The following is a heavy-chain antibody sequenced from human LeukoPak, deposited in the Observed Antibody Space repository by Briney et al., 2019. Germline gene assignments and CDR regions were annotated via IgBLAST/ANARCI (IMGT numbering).Heavy chain of an antibody. V-gene: IGHV4-39*07. J-gene: IGHJ4*02. Sequence: SETLSLTCTVSGGSISSGSYYWGWIRQPPGKGLEWIGSIYYSGSTYYNPSLKSRVTVSLDTSKNQFSLKLSSVTAADTAVYYCARDKTFEVVNFFDYWGQGTLVTVSS. CDR3: ARDKTFEVVNFFDY. D-gene: IGHD3-3*01. CDR2: IYYSGST. CDR1: GGSISSGSYY.